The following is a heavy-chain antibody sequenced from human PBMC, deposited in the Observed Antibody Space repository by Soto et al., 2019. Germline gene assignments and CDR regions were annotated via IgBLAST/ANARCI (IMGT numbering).Heavy chain of an antibody. D-gene: IGHD6-19*01. Sequence: LSLTCTVSGGSISSYYWSWIRQPPGKGLEWIGYIYYSGSTNYNPSLKSRVTISVDTSKNQFSLKLSSVTAADTAVYYCARDDGRSGWYVFDYWGQGTLVTVSS. J-gene: IGHJ4*02. CDR2: IYYSGST. V-gene: IGHV4-59*01. CDR3: ARDDGRSGWYVFDY. CDR1: GGSISSYY.